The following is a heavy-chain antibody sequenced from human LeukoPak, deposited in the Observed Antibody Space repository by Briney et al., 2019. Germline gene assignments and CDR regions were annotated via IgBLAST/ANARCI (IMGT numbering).Heavy chain of an antibody. CDR3: ASPVGATTVRAFDI. CDR1: GFIFSDHY. CDR2: TRNEANIYTT. D-gene: IGHD1-26*01. Sequence: GGSLRLSCAASGFIFSDHYMDWVRQAPGKGLEWVGRTRNEANIYTTKYTASVKGRFTISRDDSKNSLYLQMNSLKTEDTAVYYCASPVGATTVRAFDIWGQGTMVTVSS. V-gene: IGHV3-72*01. J-gene: IGHJ3*02.